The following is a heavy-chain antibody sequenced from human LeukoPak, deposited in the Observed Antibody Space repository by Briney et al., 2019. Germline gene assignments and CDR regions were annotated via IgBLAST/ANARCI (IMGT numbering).Heavy chain of an antibody. D-gene: IGHD3-10*01. J-gene: IGHJ4*02. Sequence: SETLFLTCAVSGCSLTSGNNYWIWLRQHPGTGLEWIGYIYYSGSTYYNPSRKSRVTISVDTSKNQFSLKLSSVTAAGTAVYCCARDHMVRQPLWGQGTLVTVSS. CDR1: GCSLTSGNNY. V-gene: IGHV4-31*11. CDR2: IYYSGST. CDR3: ARDHMVRQPL.